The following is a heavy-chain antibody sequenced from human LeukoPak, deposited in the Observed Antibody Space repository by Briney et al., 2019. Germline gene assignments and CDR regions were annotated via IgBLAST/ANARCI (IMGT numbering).Heavy chain of an antibody. J-gene: IGHJ5*02. D-gene: IGHD3-3*01. CDR3: ARFFWRNWFDP. CDR1: GFTFSSYS. V-gene: IGHV3-21*01. CDR2: ISSSSSYI. Sequence: PGRSLRLSCAASGFTFSSYSMNWVRQAPGKGLEWVSSISSSSSYIYYADSVKGRFTISRDNAKNSLYLQMNSLRAEDTAVYYCARFFWRNWFDPWGQGTLVTVSS.